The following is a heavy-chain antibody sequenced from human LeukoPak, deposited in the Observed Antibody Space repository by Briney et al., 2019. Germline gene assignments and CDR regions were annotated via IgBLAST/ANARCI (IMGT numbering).Heavy chain of an antibody. V-gene: IGHV1-69*13. D-gene: IGHD2-15*01. CDR3: ARDGGGFQRDAFDI. CDR2: IIPIFGTA. J-gene: IGHJ3*02. Sequence: SVKVSCKASGGTFSSYAISWVRQAPGQGFEWMGGIIPIFGTANYAQKFQGRVTITADESTSTAYMELSSLRSEDTAVYYCARDGGGFQRDAFDIWGQGTMVTVSS. CDR1: GGTFSSYA.